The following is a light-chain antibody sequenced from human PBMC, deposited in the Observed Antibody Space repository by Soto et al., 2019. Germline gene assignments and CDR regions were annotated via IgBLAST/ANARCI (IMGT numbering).Light chain of an antibody. CDR2: AAS. Sequence: ALRIPQSPSSLSAGTGYRVTITHRASQGISSYLAWYQQKPGKAPKLLIYAASTLQSGVPSRFSGSGSGTDFTLTISCLQSEDFATYYCQQYYSYPPITFAQGSRLAIK. CDR1: QGISSY. CDR3: QQYYSYPPIT. V-gene: IGKV1-8*01. J-gene: IGKJ5*01.